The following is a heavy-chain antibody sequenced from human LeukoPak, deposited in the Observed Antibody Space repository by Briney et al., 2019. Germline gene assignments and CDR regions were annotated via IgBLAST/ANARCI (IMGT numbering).Heavy chain of an antibody. V-gene: IGHV6-1*01. CDR3: ARGSSWGYWFDP. D-gene: IGHD6-13*01. CDR1: GDSFSSNSAA. Sequence: SQTLSLTCVISGDSFSSNSAAWSWVRQSPSRGLEWLGRTYYRSRWYNDYAVSLKSRITIDPDTSKNQFSLHLNSVTPDDTAVYYCARGSSWGYWFDPWGQGTLVTVSS. J-gene: IGHJ5*02. CDR2: TYYRSRWYN.